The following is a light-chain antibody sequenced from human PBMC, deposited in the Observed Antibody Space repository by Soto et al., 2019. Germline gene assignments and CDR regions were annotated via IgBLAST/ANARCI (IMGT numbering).Light chain of an antibody. CDR3: SSYTSSSTGV. CDR1: SSDVGGYNY. V-gene: IGLV2-14*01. CDR2: EVS. Sequence: QSALTQPASVSGSPGQSITISCTGTSSDVGGYNYVSWYQQHPGKAPKLMIYEVSNRPSGVSNRFSGSKSGNPASLTISGLQAEDEANYYCSSYTSSSTGVFGTGTKVTV. J-gene: IGLJ1*01.